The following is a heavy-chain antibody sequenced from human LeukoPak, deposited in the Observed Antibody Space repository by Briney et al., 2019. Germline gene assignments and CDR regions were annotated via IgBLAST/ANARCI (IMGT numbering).Heavy chain of an antibody. CDR3: ATWKWELYYFDY. CDR1: GYTFTTYG. D-gene: IGHD1-26*01. CDR2: ISAYNGNT. V-gene: IGHV1-18*01. Sequence: ASVKVSCRASGYTFTTYGISWVRQAPGQGLEWMGWISAYNGNTNYAQNLQGRVTMTTDTSTSTAYMELRSLRSDDTAVYYCATWKWELYYFDYWGQGTLVTVSS. J-gene: IGHJ4*02.